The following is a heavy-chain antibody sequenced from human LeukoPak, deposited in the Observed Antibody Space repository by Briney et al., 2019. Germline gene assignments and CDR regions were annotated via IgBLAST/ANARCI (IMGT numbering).Heavy chain of an antibody. J-gene: IGHJ3*02. CDR3: ARGYSSSWYGDAFDI. V-gene: IGHV3-21*01. Sequence: PGGSLRLSCAASGFTFSSYGMHWVRQAPGKGLEWVSSISSSSSYIYYADSVKGRFTISRDNAKNSLYLQMNSLRAEDTAVYYCARGYSSSWYGDAFDIWGQGTMVTVSS. CDR2: ISSSSSYI. D-gene: IGHD6-13*01. CDR1: GFTFSSYG.